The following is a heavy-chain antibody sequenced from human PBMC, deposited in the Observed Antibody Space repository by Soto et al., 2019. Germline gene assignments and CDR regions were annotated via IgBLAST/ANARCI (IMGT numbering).Heavy chain of an antibody. CDR1: GFTFSSYG. D-gene: IGHD3-10*01. CDR3: TKDLRRSGTRYYYYYYRDV. V-gene: IGHV3-30*18. Sequence: QVQLVESGGGVVQPGRSLRLSCAASGFTFSSYGMHWVRQAPGKGLEWVAVISYDGSNKYYADSVKGRFTISRDNSKNTLYLQMNSLRHEDTAVYYCTKDLRRSGTRYYYYYYRDVWGKGTTVTVSS. J-gene: IGHJ6*03. CDR2: ISYDGSNK.